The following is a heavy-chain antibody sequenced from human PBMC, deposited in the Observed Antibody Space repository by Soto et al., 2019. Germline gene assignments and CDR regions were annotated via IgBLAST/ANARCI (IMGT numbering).Heavy chain of an antibody. CDR1: GYAFTSYA. Sequence: ASVKVSCRASGYAFTSYAMHWVRQAPGQRLEWMGWINAGNGNTKYSQKFQGRVTITRDTSASTAYMELSSLRSEDTAVYYCAREKTAGLRLGDAFDIWGQGTMVTVSS. V-gene: IGHV1-3*01. D-gene: IGHD6-19*01. J-gene: IGHJ3*02. CDR2: INAGNGNT. CDR3: AREKTAGLRLGDAFDI.